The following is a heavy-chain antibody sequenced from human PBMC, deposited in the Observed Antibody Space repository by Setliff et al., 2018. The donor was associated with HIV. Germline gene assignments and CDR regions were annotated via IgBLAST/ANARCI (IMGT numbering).Heavy chain of an antibody. CDR1: GFTFDDYA. D-gene: IGHD3-22*01. Sequence: GGSLRLSCAASGFTFDDYATSWVRQAPGKGLEWVSGINWNGGSTSYADSVKGRFTISRDNAKNSLYLQMNSLRAEDTALYYCASEGYYYDSSGYPLDAFDIWGQGTMVTVSS. CDR2: INWNGGST. J-gene: IGHJ3*02. CDR3: ASEGYYYDSSGYPLDAFDI. V-gene: IGHV3-20*04.